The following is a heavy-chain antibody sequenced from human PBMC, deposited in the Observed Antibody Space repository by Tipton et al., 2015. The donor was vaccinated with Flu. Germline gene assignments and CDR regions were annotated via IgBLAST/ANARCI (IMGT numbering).Heavy chain of an antibody. J-gene: IGHJ3*01. CDR3: ARDLFMGVVLTPPNAFDF. D-gene: IGHD3-16*01. Sequence: QVQLVQSGAEVKKPGASVRVSCRASGYSITRYYMHWLRQAPGQGLEWMGIIDPSGGSTSYPQRFQGRVTITKDASTNTVFMELTSLRSEDTALYYCARDLFMGVVLTPPNAFDFWGQGTMVTVSS. CDR1: GYSITRYY. V-gene: IGHV1-46*01. CDR2: IDPSGGST.